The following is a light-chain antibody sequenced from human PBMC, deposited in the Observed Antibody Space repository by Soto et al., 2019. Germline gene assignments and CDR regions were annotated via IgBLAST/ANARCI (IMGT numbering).Light chain of an antibody. J-gene: IGKJ3*01. CDR1: QSISSY. CDR2: AAS. V-gene: IGKV1-39*01. CDR3: QQSYSTATVT. Sequence: DIQMTQSPSSLSASVGDRVTITCRASQSISSYLNWYQQKPGKAPKLLIYAASSFQSGVPSRFSGSGSGTDFTLTISSLQPEDFATYYCQQSYSTATVTFGPGTKVYIK.